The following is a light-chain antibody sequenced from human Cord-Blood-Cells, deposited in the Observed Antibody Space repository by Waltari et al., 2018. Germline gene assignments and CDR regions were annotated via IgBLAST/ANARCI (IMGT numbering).Light chain of an antibody. CDR1: SSDVGSYNL. V-gene: IGLV2-23*01. J-gene: IGLJ3*02. CDR3: CSYAGSSTCV. Sequence: QSALTQPASVSGSPGQSITISCTGTSSDVGSYNLVSWYQQHPGKATKLIIYEGSKRPLGVSNRFSVSKSGNTASLTISGLQAEDEADYYCCSYAGSSTCVFGGGTKLTVL. CDR2: EGS.